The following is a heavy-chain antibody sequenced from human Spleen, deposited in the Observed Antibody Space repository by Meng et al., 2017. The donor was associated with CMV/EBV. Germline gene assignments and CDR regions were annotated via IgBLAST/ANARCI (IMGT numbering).Heavy chain of an antibody. CDR1: GFSFSNYA. D-gene: IGHD2-15*01. CDR2: ISGSGGTT. Sequence: CAASGFSFSNYAMSWVRQAPGKGLEWVSTISGSGGTTYHVDSVKGRFTISRDNSKNTLYLQMNSLGAEDTAVYYCARRIVSVKYFDQWGQGILVTVSS. V-gene: IGHV3-23*01. CDR3: ARRIVSVKYFDQ. J-gene: IGHJ4*02.